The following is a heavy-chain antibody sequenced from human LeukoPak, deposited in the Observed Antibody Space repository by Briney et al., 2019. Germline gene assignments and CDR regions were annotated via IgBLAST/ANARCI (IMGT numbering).Heavy chain of an antibody. D-gene: IGHD5-12*01. CDR1: GITFSRFW. Sequence: GGSLRLSCAASGITFSRFWMSWVRQAPGKGLQWVANINQDGSEKHYVDSVKGRFTISRDNAKNSLYLQMNSLRAEDTAMYYCARGRYSGTTYYFDYGAREPWSPSPQ. CDR3: ARGRYSGTTYYFD. V-gene: IGHV3-7*03. J-gene: IGHJ4*02. CDR2: INQDGSEK.